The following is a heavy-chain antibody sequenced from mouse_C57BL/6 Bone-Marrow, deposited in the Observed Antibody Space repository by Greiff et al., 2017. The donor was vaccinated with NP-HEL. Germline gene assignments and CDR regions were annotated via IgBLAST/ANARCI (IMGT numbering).Heavy chain of an antibody. Sequence: EVKLVESEGGLVQPGSSMKLSCTASGFTFSDYYMAWVRQVPEKGLEWVANINYDGSSTYYLDSLTSRFTISRDNAKNILYLQMSSLKSEDTATYYCAREGGYPTWYFDVWGTGTTVTVSS. D-gene: IGHD2-2*01. CDR3: AREGGYPTWYFDV. CDR2: INYDGSST. J-gene: IGHJ1*03. CDR1: GFTFSDYY. V-gene: IGHV5-16*01.